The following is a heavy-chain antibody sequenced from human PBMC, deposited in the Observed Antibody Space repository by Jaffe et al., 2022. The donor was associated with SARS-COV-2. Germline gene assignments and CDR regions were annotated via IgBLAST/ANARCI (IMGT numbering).Heavy chain of an antibody. CDR3: TRLIVVVITDDAFDI. CDR1: GFTFGDYA. J-gene: IGHJ3*02. Sequence: EVQLVESGGGLVQPGRSLRLSCTASGFTFGDYAMSWVRQAPGKGLEWVGFIRSKAYGGTTEYAASVKGRFTISRDDSKSIAYLQMNSLKTEDTAVYYCTRLIVVVITDDAFDIWGQGTMVTVSS. D-gene: IGHD3-22*01. CDR2: IRSKAYGGTT. V-gene: IGHV3-49*04.